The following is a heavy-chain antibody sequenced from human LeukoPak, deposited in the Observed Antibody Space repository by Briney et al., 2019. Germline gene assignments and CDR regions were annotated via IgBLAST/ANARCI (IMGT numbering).Heavy chain of an antibody. J-gene: IGHJ4*02. D-gene: IGHD2-8*01. CDR1: GYTFTSYD. CDR3: ARRVINGGYLNFDY. CDR2: MNPNSGNT. Sequence: ASVKVSCKASGYTFTSYDINWVRQATGQGLEWMGWMNPNSGNTGYAQKFQGRVTMTRNTSISTAYMELSSLRSEDTAVYYCARRVINGGYLNFDYWGQGTLVTVSS. V-gene: IGHV1-8*01.